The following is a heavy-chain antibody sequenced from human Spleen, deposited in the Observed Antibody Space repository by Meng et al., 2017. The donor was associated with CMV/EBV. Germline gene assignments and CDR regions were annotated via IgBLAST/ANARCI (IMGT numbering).Heavy chain of an antibody. D-gene: IGHD3-22*01. CDR3: ARGLYDYSGIFDY. V-gene: IGHV4-34*09. Sequence: CAVYGGSFSGYYWTWIRQPPGKRLEWIGEIDHTGRTNDNPSLKSRVAFSADTSKNHFSLKLSSVTAADTAVYYCARGLYDYSGIFDYWGQGILVTVSS. CDR2: IDHTGRT. J-gene: IGHJ4*02. CDR1: GGSFSGYY.